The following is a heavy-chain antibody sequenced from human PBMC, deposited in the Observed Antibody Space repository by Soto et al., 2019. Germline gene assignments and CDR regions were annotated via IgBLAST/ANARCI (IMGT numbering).Heavy chain of an antibody. CDR2: IYHSGST. J-gene: IGHJ5*02. CDR1: GYSISSGYY. CDR3: ARDVEGSRKSSGLDP. V-gene: IGHV4-38-2*02. Sequence: SKTLSLTCAVSGYSISSGYYWGWIRQPPGKGLEWIGSIYHSGSTYYNPSLKSRVTISVDTSKNQFSLKLSSVTAADTAVYYCARDVEGSRKSSGLDPWGQGTLVTVSS. D-gene: IGHD3-10*01.